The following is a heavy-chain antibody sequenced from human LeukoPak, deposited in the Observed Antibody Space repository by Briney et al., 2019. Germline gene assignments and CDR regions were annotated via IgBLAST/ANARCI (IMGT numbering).Heavy chain of an antibody. CDR2: INPNSGGT. J-gene: IGHJ4*02. V-gene: IGHV1-2*02. CDR1: VYTFTGYY. CDR3: ARSAAATIFDY. D-gene: IGHD6-13*01. Sequence: ASVNVSFKSSVYTFTGYYMHWVRQAPGQGREWMGWINPNSGGTNYAQKFQGRVTMTRDTSISTAYMALSRLRSDDTAVYYCARSAAATIFDYWGQGTLVTVSS.